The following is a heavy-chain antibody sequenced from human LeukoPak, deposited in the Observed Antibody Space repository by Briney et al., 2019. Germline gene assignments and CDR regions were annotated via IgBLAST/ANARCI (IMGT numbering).Heavy chain of an antibody. CDR2: IRYDGSNK. CDR1: GFTFSSYG. V-gene: IGHV3-30*02. Sequence: GGSLRLSCAASGFTFSSYGMHWVRQAPGKGLEWVAFIRYDGSNKYYADSVKGRFTISRDNSKNTLYLQMNSLRAEDTAVYYCAKDEGGAGSPGSFDYWGQGTLVTVSS. D-gene: IGHD3-16*01. J-gene: IGHJ4*02. CDR3: AKDEGGAGSPGSFDY.